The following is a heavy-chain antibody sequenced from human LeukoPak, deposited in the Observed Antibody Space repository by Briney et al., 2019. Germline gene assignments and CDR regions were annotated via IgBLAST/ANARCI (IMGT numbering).Heavy chain of an antibody. V-gene: IGHV3-30*03. D-gene: IGHD6-6*01. J-gene: IGHJ6*03. CDR1: GFTFSSYG. Sequence: PGGSLRLSCAASGFTFSSYGMHWVRQAPGKGLEWVAVISYDGSNKYYADSVKGRFTISRDNSKNTLYLQMNSLRAEDTAVYYCARDGIAARLYYYYYMDVWGKGTTVTVSS. CDR2: ISYDGSNK. CDR3: ARDGIAARLYYYYYMDV.